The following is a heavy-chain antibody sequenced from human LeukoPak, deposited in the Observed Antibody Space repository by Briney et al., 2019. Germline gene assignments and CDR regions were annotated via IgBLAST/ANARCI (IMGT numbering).Heavy chain of an antibody. CDR3: AKGGSGRYYYYGMDV. CDR2: ISYDGSNK. CDR1: GFSFSSYG. J-gene: IGHJ6*02. D-gene: IGHD1-26*01. Sequence: GGSLRLPCAASGFSFSSYGMHWVRQAPGKGLEWVAVISYDGSNKYYADSVKGRFTISRDNPKNTLYLQMSSLRAEDTAVYYCAKGGSGRYYYYGMDVWGQGTTVTVSS. V-gene: IGHV3-30*18.